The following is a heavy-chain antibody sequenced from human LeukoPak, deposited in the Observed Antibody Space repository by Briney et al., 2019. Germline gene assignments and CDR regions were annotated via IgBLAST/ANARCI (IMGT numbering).Heavy chain of an antibody. J-gene: IGHJ4*02. CDR3: ARGEWDLLFDY. CDR1: GGSISSYY. Sequence: SETLSLTCTVSGGSISSYYWSWIRQPPGKGLEWIGYIFYSGSTNYNPSLRSRVTISVDTSKNQFSLKLSSVTAADTAAYYCARGEWDLLFDYWGQGTLVTVSS. CDR2: IFYSGST. V-gene: IGHV4-59*01. D-gene: IGHD1-26*01.